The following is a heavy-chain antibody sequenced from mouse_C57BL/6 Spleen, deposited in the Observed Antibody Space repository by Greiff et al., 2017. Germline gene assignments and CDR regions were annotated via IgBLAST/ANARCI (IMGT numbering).Heavy chain of an antibody. CDR1: GFTFSSYA. CDR2: ISDGGIYT. J-gene: IGHJ2*01. Sequence: DVMLVESGGGLVKPGGSLKLSFAASGFTFSSYAMSWVRQTPEKRLEWVATISDGGIYTYSPDNGKGRFSISRDNAKNNLYLQMSHLKSVDTAMYYCARDPFYYWGQDTTLKVSS. V-gene: IGHV5-4*01. CDR3: ARDPFYY.